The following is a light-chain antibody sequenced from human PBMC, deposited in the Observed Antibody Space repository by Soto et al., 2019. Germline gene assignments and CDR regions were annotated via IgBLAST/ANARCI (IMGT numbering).Light chain of an antibody. Sequence: QSVLTQPASVSGSPGQSITISCTGTSSDVGGYNYVSWYQQHPGKAPKLMIYDVSNRPSGVSNRFSGSKSGNTASLTISGLQAEDEADYYCSSYTSSSRPPVVFGGGTKLTVL. V-gene: IGLV2-14*03. CDR2: DVS. CDR3: SSYTSSSRPPVV. J-gene: IGLJ2*01. CDR1: SSDVGGYNY.